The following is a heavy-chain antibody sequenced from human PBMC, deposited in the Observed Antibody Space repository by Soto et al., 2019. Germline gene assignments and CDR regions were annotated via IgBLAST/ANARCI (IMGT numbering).Heavy chain of an antibody. D-gene: IGHD4-17*01. J-gene: IGHJ6*02. CDR3: ARDLSAVKRLESFKYYRMDV. Sequence: QVQLMQSGAEVRKPGSSVTVSCKASGGTFSSNPISWVRQAPGQGLEWMGGIIPIFGTPHYATKFLDRVTLTADRSTHTAFMELTSLTSDDTAIYYCARDLSAVKRLESFKYYRMDVWGQGTTVTVS. V-gene: IGHV1-69*06. CDR2: IIPIFGTP. CDR1: GGTFSSNP.